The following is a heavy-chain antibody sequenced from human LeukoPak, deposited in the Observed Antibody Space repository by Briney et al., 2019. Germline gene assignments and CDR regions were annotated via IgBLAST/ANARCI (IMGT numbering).Heavy chain of an antibody. J-gene: IGHJ6*03. V-gene: IGHV3-11*01. CDR2: ISSSGSTI. CDR1: GFTFSDYY. D-gene: IGHD3-10*01. Sequence: GGSLRLSCAASGFTFSDYYTSWIRQSPGKGLEWVSYISSSGSTIYYADSVKGRFTISRDNATNSLYLQMYSLRAEDTAVYYCAKVVPRGNYYGSGSYDIRGYMDVWGKGTTVTISS. CDR3: AKVVPRGNYYGSGSYDIRGYMDV.